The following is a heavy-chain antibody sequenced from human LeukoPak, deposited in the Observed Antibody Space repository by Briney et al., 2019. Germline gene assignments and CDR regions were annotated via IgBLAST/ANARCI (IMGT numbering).Heavy chain of an antibody. CDR3: AREGHPGVIDY. V-gene: IGHV3-48*03. CDR1: GFTFRSYE. CDR2: LSSSGSTI. D-gene: IGHD3-16*02. J-gene: IGHJ4*02. Sequence: PGGSLRLSCEDSGFTFRSYEMNWVRQAPGKGLEWIAYLSSSGSTIYYADSVKGRFTISRDNAKNSLYLQMNSLRAEDTAVYYCAREGHPGVIDYWGQGTLVTVSS.